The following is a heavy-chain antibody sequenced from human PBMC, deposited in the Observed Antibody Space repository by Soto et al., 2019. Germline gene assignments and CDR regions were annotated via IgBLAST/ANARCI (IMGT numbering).Heavy chain of an antibody. CDR2: IKNKADGGTT. CDR1: GITFTNAW. Sequence: EVQLVESGGDLVKPGGCLRLSCAASGITFTNAWMSWVRQAAGKGLEWVGRIKNKADGGTTDYAAPVRGRFTISRDDAKNTLFLQMNSLETEDTAVYYCTTDPGDYEDFWGQGTLVTVSS. CDR3: TTDPGDYEDF. V-gene: IGHV3-15*01. J-gene: IGHJ4*02. D-gene: IGHD4-17*01.